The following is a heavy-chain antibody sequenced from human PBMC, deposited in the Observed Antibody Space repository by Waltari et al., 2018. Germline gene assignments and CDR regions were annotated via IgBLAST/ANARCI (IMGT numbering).Heavy chain of an antibody. J-gene: IGHJ6*02. CDR3: ARDKDSSWFVYYYYGMDV. V-gene: IGHV3-33*01. CDR2: IWYDGSNK. D-gene: IGHD6-13*01. CDR1: GFTFSSYG. Sequence: QVQLVESGGGVVQPGRSLRLSCAASGFTFSSYGMHWVRQAPGKGLEWVAVIWYDGSNKYYADSVKGRFTISRGNSKNTLYLQMNSLRAEDTAVYYCARDKDSSWFVYYYYGMDVWGQGTTVTVSS.